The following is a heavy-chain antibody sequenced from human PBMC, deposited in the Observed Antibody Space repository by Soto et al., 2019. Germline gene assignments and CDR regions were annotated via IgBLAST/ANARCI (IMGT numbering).Heavy chain of an antibody. CDR2: ISWNSGSI. V-gene: IGHV3-9*01. CDR1: GFTFDDYA. J-gene: IGHJ6*03. CDR3: AKDGSGLPGHYYMDV. Sequence: EVQLVESGGGLVQPGRSLRLSCAASGFTFDDYAMHWVRQAPGKGLEWVSGISWNSGSIGYADSVKGRFTISRDNAKNSLYLQMNSLRAEDTALYYCAKDGSGLPGHYYMDVWGKGTTVTVSS. D-gene: IGHD1-26*01.